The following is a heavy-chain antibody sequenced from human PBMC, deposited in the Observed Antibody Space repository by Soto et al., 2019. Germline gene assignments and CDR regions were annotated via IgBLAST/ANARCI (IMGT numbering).Heavy chain of an antibody. CDR2: IVPLSDRT. CDR3: ARKSGRDCHSGGGCFSLDV. V-gene: IGHV1-69*01. Sequence: QVQLVQSGAEVKKPGSSLKVSCKVFGETLNSNPIGWVRQAPGQGLEWVGGIVPLSDRTNYAQELQGRVNVIADGSTSTVYMELSNLKSDDTAVYYCARKSGRDCHSGGGCFSLDVWGQGSLITVSS. CDR1: GETLNSNP. D-gene: IGHD2-15*01. J-gene: IGHJ4*02.